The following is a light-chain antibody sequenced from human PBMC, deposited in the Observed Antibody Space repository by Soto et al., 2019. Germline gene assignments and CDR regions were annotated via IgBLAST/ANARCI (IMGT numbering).Light chain of an antibody. CDR2: GAS. Sequence: EIVLTQSPDTLSLSPGERGTLSCRASQSVRSTFLAWYQQKPGQAPRLLIYGASSRATGIPDRFSGSGSGTDFTLTISTLEPEDSPVYYCQQFGSSRYTFGQGTKLQIK. V-gene: IGKV3-20*01. CDR3: QQFGSSRYT. CDR1: QSVRSTF. J-gene: IGKJ2*01.